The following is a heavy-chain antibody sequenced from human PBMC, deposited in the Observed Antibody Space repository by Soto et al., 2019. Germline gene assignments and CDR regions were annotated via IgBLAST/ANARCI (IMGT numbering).Heavy chain of an antibody. D-gene: IGHD6-6*01. V-gene: IGHV4-34*01. CDR2: INHSGST. CDR3: ARVGSSSPGGTKYNWFDP. Sequence: PSETLSLTCAVYGGSFSGYYCGWIRQPPGKGLEWIGEINHSGSTNYNPSLKSRVTISVDTSKNQFSLKLSSVTAADTAVYYCARVGSSSPGGTKYNWFDPWGQGTLVTVSS. J-gene: IGHJ5*02. CDR1: GGSFSGYY.